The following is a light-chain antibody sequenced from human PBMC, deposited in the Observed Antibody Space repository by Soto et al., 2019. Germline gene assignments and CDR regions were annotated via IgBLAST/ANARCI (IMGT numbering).Light chain of an antibody. J-gene: IGLJ1*01. V-gene: IGLV2-23*02. Sequence: QSALTQPASVSGSPGQSITSSCTGTSSDFGNYNLVSWYQQHPGKGPKLILFEVNKRPSGVSGRFSGSKSGNTASLTISGRQAEDEADYYCCSFTSANTHVFGTGTQVPVL. CDR2: EVN. CDR3: CSFTSANTHV. CDR1: SSDFGNYNL.